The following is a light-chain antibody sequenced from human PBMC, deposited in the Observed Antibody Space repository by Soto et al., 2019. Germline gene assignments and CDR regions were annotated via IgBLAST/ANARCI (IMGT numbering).Light chain of an antibody. Sequence: EIVLTQSPGTLSLSPGERATLSCRASQRITNNFLAWFQQKPGLAPRLLIHGASTRASGFPDRFSGGGSGTDFVLTISRLEPEDFAVYYCQQYGRSPFTFGQGTKVQIK. CDR1: QRITNNF. CDR3: QQYGRSPFT. J-gene: IGKJ2*01. CDR2: GAS. V-gene: IGKV3-20*01.